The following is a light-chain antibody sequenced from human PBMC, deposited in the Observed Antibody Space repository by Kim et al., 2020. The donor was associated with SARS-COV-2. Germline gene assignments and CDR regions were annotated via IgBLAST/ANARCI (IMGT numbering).Light chain of an antibody. CDR1: KLGDKY. J-gene: IGLJ2*01. CDR2: QDS. Sequence: SYELTQPPSVSVSPGQTASITCSGDKLGDKYACWYQQKPGQSPVLVIYQDSKRPSGIPERFSGSNSGNTATLTISGTQAMDEADYYCQAWDSSTAAVFGGVTQLTVL. V-gene: IGLV3-1*01. CDR3: QAWDSSTAAV.